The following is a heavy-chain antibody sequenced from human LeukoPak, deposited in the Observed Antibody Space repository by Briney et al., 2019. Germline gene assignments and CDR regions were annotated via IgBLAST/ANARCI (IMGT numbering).Heavy chain of an antibody. D-gene: IGHD2-2*01. Sequence: GRSLSLSCAASGFTFSSYGMHWVRQAPGKGLEWVAVISYDGSNKYYADSVKGRFTISRDNSKNTLYLQMNSLRAEDTAVYYCARLGIVVPDYWGQGTLVTVSS. CDR3: ARLGIVVPDY. V-gene: IGHV3-30*03. J-gene: IGHJ4*02. CDR2: ISYDGSNK. CDR1: GFTFSSYG.